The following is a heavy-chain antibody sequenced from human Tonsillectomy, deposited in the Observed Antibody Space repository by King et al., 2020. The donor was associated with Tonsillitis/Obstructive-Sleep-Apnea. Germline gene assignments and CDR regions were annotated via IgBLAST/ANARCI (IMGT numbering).Heavy chain of an antibody. CDR3: ARTSSTSSRANYFDY. J-gene: IGHJ4*02. V-gene: IGHV2-70*11. Sequence: VTLQESGPALVKPTQTLTLTCTFSGFSLSPSGMCVSWIRQPPGKALEWLARIDWDDDKYYSTSLKTRLTISKDTSKHQVVLTMTNMDPVDTATYYCARTSSTSSRANYFDYWGQGTLVTVAS. D-gene: IGHD2-2*01. CDR1: GFSLSPSGMC. CDR2: IDWDDDK.